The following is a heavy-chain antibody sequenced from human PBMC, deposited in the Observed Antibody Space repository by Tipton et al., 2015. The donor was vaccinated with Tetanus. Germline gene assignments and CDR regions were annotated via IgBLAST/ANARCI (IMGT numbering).Heavy chain of an antibody. Sequence: QVQLVQSGAEVKKPGASVKVSCKTAGYSFTGYYIHWVRQAPGQGLEWMGWINPNSGGTNYAQKFQGRVTMTRDTSISTVYMELSRLKSDDTAVYFCARSGWAGSSCYYGMDVWGRGTTVTVSS. J-gene: IGHJ6*02. CDR2: INPNSGGT. V-gene: IGHV1-2*02. CDR1: GYSFTGYY. D-gene: IGHD6-19*01. CDR3: ARSGWAGSSCYYGMDV.